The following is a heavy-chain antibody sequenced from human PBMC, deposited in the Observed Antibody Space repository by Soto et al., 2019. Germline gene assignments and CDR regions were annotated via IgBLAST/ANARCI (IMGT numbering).Heavy chain of an antibody. CDR1: GFSLSTSGVG. J-gene: IGHJ4*02. CDR2: IYWDDDK. Sequence: QITLKESGPTLVKPTQTLTLTCTFSGFSLSTSGVGVGWIRQPPGKALEWLALIYWDDDKRYSPSLKSRLTITKDTSKNQVVLTMTNMDTVDTATYYCAHTDSYNWNDSFDYWGQGTLVTVSS. V-gene: IGHV2-5*02. CDR3: AHTDSYNWNDSFDY. D-gene: IGHD1-1*01.